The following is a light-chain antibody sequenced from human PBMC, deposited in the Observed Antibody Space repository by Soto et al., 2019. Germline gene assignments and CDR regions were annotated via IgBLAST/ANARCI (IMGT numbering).Light chain of an antibody. J-gene: IGLJ1*01. CDR1: SSDVGGYNY. Sequence: QSALTQPASVSGCPGQSITISCTGTSSDVGGYNYVSWYQQHPGKAPKLMIHEVSNRPSGVSNRFSGSKSGNTASLTISGLQAEDEADYYCSSFSSSTTLYVFGTGTKVTVL. CDR2: EVS. V-gene: IGLV2-14*01. CDR3: SSFSSSTTLYV.